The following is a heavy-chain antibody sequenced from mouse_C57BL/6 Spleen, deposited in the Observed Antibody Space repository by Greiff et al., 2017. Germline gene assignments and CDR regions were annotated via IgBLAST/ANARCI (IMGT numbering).Heavy chain of an antibody. CDR1: GYTFTSYW. V-gene: IGHV1-52*01. D-gene: IGHD1-1*01. CDR3: ARYYGSSYVDY. J-gene: IGHJ2*01. Sequence: QVHVKQPGAELVRPGSSVKLSCKASGYTFTSYWMHWVKQRPIQGLEWIGNIDPSDSETHYNQKFKDKATLTVDKSSSTAYMQLSSLTSEDSAVYYCARYYGSSYVDYWGQGTTLTVSS. CDR2: IDPSDSET.